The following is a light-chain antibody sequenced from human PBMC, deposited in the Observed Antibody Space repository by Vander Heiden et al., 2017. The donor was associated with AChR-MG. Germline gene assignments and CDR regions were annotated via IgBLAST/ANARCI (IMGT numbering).Light chain of an antibody. V-gene: IGKV1-27*01. CDR3: QKYNSAPRT. Sequence: IQMTQSPSSLSASVGDRVTITCPASQGISNYLAWYQQKPGKVPKLLIYAASTMQSGVPDRFSGSGSGTDFTLTISRLEPEDVATYYCQKYNSAPRTFGQGTKVEIK. CDR1: QGISNY. J-gene: IGKJ1*01. CDR2: AAS.